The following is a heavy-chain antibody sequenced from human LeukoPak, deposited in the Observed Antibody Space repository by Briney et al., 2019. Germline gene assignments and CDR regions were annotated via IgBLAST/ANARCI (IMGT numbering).Heavy chain of an antibody. J-gene: IGHJ6*03. V-gene: IGHV3-30*02. Sequence: GGSLRLSCAASGFTFSSYGMHWVRQAPGKGLEWVAFIRYDGSNKYYADSVKGRFTVSRDNSKNTLNLQMNSLRAEDTAVYYCARALKGVRRRIAGDTTFEYYYYMDVWGKGTTVTISS. CDR1: GFTFSSYG. CDR3: ARALKGVRRRIAGDTTFEYYYYMDV. CDR2: IRYDGSNK. D-gene: IGHD1-26*01.